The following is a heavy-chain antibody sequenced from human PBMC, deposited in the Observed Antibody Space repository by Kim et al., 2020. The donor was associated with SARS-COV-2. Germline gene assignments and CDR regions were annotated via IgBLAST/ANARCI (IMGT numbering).Heavy chain of an antibody. J-gene: IGHJ4*02. Sequence: GGSLRISCTASGFTFSSYAMSWVRQAPGKGLEWVSDITGSGDSTYSADSVKGRFAISRDNYKNTLYLQMNSLRAEDAAVYYCAKGSRSSGYYVDNWGQGTLVTVSS. D-gene: IGHD3-22*01. CDR3: AKGSRSSGYYVDN. V-gene: IGHV3-23*01. CDR2: ITGSGDST. CDR1: GFTFSSYA.